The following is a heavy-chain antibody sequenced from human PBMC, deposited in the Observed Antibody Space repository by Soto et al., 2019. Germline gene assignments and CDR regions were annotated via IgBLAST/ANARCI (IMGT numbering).Heavy chain of an antibody. CDR3: ARVRRYYDILTGYYIFDY. V-gene: IGHV1-18*04. CDR1: GYTFTSYG. Sequence: SVKVSCKASGYTFTSYGISWVRPAPGQGLEWMGWISAYNGNTNYAQKLQGRVTMTTDTSTSTAYMELRSLRSDDTAVYCCARVRRYYDILTGYYIFDYWGQGTLVTVSS. CDR2: ISAYNGNT. D-gene: IGHD3-9*01. J-gene: IGHJ4*02.